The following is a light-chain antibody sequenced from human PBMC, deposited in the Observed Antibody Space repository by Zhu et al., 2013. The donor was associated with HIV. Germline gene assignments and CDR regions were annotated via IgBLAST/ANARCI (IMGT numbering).Light chain of an antibody. J-gene: IGKJ4*01. Sequence: DIQMTQSPASVSASVGDTVTITCRASQDIRSRLAWYQQRPGKAPQLLIYAASSLHGGVPSRFSGSGSGTDFTLTISSLQPEDSATYYCQQSYSTLVTFGGGTMVEI. CDR3: QQSYSTLVT. CDR1: QDIRSR. V-gene: IGKV1-12*01. CDR2: AAS.